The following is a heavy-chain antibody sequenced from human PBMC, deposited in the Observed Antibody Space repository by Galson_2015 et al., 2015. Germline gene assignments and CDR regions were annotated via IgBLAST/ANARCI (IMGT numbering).Heavy chain of an antibody. D-gene: IGHD3-3*01. CDR3: ASSRYDFWSGYYFDY. CDR1: GFTFSSYW. CDR2: IKQDGSEK. V-gene: IGHV3-7*01. J-gene: IGHJ4*02. Sequence: SLRLSCAASGFTFSSYWMSWVRQAPGKGLEWVANIKQDGSEKYYVDSVKGRFTISRDNAKNPLYLQMNSLRAEDTAVYYCASSRYDFWSGYYFDYWGQGTLVTVSS.